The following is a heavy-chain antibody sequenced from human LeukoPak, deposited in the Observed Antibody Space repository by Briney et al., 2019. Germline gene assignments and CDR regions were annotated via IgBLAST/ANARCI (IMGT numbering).Heavy chain of an antibody. CDR2: ISGSGGST. CDR1: GFTFSSYA. D-gene: IGHD2-2*01. Sequence: PGGSLRLSRAASGFTFSSYAMSWVRQAPGKGLEWVSAISGSGGSTYYADSVRGRFTISRDNSKHTLYLQMNSLRVEDTALYFCAEHRDRGMFSNSPYFDSWGQGALVTVSS. CDR3: AEHRDRGMFSNSPYFDS. V-gene: IGHV3-23*01. J-gene: IGHJ4*02.